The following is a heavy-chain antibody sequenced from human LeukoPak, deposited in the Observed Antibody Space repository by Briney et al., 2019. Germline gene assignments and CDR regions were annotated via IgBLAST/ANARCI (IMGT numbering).Heavy chain of an antibody. J-gene: IGHJ6*02. Sequence: PSQTLSLTCTVSGGSISSGDYYWSWIRQPPGKGLEWIGYIYYSGSTYYNPSLKSRVNISVDTSKNQFSLKLSSVTDADTAVYYCARDRGPYYDSSGYSMSEYYYGMDVWGQGTTVTVSS. CDR2: IYYSGST. D-gene: IGHD3-22*01. CDR3: ARDRGPYYDSSGYSMSEYYYGMDV. V-gene: IGHV4-30-4*01. CDR1: GGSISSGDYY.